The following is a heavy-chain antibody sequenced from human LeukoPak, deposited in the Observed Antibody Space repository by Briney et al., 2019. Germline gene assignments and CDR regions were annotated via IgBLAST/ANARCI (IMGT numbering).Heavy chain of an antibody. CDR2: IKQDGSEK. J-gene: IGHJ4*02. V-gene: IGHV3-7*02. CDR1: GFTFSSYW. CDR3: CRQDWAY. Sequence: GGSLRLSCAASGFTFSSYWMSWVRQAPGKGLEWVANIKQDGSEKYCVESVKGRFTISRDNAKNSLFLQMKSLRAEDTAVYYCCRQDWAYWGQGTLVTVSS. D-gene: IGHD2-21*01.